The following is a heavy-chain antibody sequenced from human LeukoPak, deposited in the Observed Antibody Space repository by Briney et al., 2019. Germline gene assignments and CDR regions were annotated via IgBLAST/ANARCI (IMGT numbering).Heavy chain of an antibody. Sequence: SVKVSCKASGGTFSSYAISWVRQAPGQGLEWMGGIIPIFGTANYAQKFQGRGTITADESTSTAYMELSSLRSEDTAVYYCARGEEYCSGGSCRLFDYWGQGTLVTVSS. CDR2: IIPIFGTA. V-gene: IGHV1-69*01. D-gene: IGHD2-15*01. J-gene: IGHJ4*02. CDR3: ARGEEYCSGGSCRLFDY. CDR1: GGTFSSYA.